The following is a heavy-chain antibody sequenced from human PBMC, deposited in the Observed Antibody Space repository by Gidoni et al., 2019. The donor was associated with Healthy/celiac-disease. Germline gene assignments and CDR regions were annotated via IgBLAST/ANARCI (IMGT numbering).Heavy chain of an antibody. Sequence: QVQLQQWGAGLLKPSETLSLTCAVYGGSFSGYYWSWIRQPPGKGLEWIGEINHSGSTNYNPSLKSRVTISVDTSKNQFSLKLSSVTAADKAVYYCARTRITMVRGGHLRFDPWGQGTLVTVSS. CDR1: GGSFSGYY. D-gene: IGHD3-10*01. J-gene: IGHJ5*02. CDR2: INHSGST. V-gene: IGHV4-34*01. CDR3: ARTRITMVRGGHLRFDP.